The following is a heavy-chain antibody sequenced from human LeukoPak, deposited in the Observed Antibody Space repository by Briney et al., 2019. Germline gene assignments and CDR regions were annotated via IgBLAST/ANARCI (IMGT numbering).Heavy chain of an antibody. J-gene: IGHJ3*02. CDR1: GDSISSYS. CDR2: LYESGST. Sequence: PSETLSLTCSVSGDSISSYSGSWIRQPPGKGLEWIGYLYESGSTNYKAALKRRGTMSVDTSKNHFSLRLCSVTAADTAVYLCATQELVPAALNAFDISGQGTLVTVSS. D-gene: IGHD2-2*01. V-gene: IGHV4-59*08. CDR3: ATQELVPAALNAFDI.